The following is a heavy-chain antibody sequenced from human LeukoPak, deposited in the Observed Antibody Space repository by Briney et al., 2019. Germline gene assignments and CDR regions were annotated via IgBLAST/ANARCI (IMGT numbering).Heavy chain of an antibody. Sequence: GASVKVSRKASGYTFTSYGISWVRQAPGQGLEWMGWINAYNGNTNYAQKLQGRVTMTTDTSTSTDYMELRSLRSDDTAVYYCARDGYSYGYIHYYYYYMDVWGKGTTVTVSS. D-gene: IGHD5-18*01. CDR2: INAYNGNT. J-gene: IGHJ6*03. V-gene: IGHV1-18*01. CDR1: GYTFTSYG. CDR3: ARDGYSYGYIHYYYYYMDV.